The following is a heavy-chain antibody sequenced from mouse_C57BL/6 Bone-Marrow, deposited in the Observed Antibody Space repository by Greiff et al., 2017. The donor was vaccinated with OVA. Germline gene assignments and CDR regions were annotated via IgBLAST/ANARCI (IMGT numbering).Heavy chain of an antibody. V-gene: IGHV8-8*01. CDR1: GFSLSTFGMG. CDR3: ARIAKDYGSSSWFAY. Sequence: QVTLKVSGPGILQPSQTLSLTCSFSGFSLSTFGMGVGWIRQPSGKGLEWLAHIWWDDDKYYNPALKRRLTITKDTSKNQVFLKIANVDTADTATYYCARIAKDYGSSSWFAYWGQGTLVTVSA. D-gene: IGHD1-1*01. CDR2: IWWDDDK. J-gene: IGHJ3*01.